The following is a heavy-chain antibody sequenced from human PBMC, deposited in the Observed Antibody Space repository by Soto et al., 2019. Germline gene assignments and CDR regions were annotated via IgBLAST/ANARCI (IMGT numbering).Heavy chain of an antibody. J-gene: IGHJ3*02. CDR2: IYPGDSDT. CDR1: GYSFTSYW. V-gene: IGHV5-51*01. CDR3: ARQHPFMTTPFAFDI. Sequence: PGESLKISCKGSGYSFTSYWIGWVRQMPGKGLEWMGIIYPGDSDTRYSPSFQGQVTISADKSISTAYLQWSSLKASDTAMYYCARQHPFMTTPFAFDIWGQGTMVTVSS. D-gene: IGHD4-17*01.